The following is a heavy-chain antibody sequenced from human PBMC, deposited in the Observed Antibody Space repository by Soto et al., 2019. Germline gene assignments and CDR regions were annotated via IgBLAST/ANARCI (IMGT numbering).Heavy chain of an antibody. Sequence: GGSLRLSCAASGFTFSSYSMNWVRQAPGKGLEWVSSLSSSSSYIYYEDAVKGRFTISRDNAKNSLYLQMNSLRAEDTAVYYCARAGDSGYDIYYYYYYMDVWGKGTTVTVSS. V-gene: IGHV3-21*01. CDR3: ARAGDSGYDIYYYYYYMDV. J-gene: IGHJ6*03. CDR1: GFTFSSYS. CDR2: LSSSSSYI. D-gene: IGHD5-12*01.